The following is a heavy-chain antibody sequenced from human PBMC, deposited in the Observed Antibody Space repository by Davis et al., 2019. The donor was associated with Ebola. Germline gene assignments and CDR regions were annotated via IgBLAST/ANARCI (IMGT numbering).Heavy chain of an antibody. D-gene: IGHD3-16*01. J-gene: IGHJ6*02. V-gene: IGHV3-9*01. CDR3: GRVIMIPGIGMDV. CDR1: GFNFDDYA. Sequence: PGGSLRLSCAASGFNFDDYAMHWVRQVPGKGLEWVSGINWNSVSIGYADSVKGRFTISRDNAKNSLYLQMNSLRAEDTAVYYCGRVIMIPGIGMDVWGQGTTVTVSS. CDR2: INWNSVSI.